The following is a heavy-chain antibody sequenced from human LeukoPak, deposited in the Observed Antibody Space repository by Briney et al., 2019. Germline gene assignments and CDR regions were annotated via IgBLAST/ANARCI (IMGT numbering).Heavy chain of an antibody. V-gene: IGHV3-66*02. CDR1: GFTVSSNC. CDR3: ARDIYSGAVAGDY. Sequence: GGSLRLSCAASGFTVSSNCMSWVRQAPGKELEWVSVIYSGGSTYYADSVKGRFTISRDNSKNTLYLQMNSLRAEDTAVYYCARDIYSGAVAGDYWGQGTLVTVSS. D-gene: IGHD6-19*01. CDR2: IYSGGST. J-gene: IGHJ4*02.